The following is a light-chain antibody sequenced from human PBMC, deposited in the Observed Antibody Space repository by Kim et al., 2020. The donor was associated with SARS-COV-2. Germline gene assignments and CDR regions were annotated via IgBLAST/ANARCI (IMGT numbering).Light chain of an antibody. CDR1: SSNIGSNT. V-gene: IGLV1-44*01. Sequence: ELTQPPSASGTPGQRVTISCSGSSSNIGSNTVNWYQQLPGTAPKLLIYGNNQRPSGVPDRFSGSKSGTSASLAISGLQSEDEADYDCATWDDSLNGYVFGSGTKVTVL. J-gene: IGLJ1*01. CDR2: GNN. CDR3: ATWDDSLNGYV.